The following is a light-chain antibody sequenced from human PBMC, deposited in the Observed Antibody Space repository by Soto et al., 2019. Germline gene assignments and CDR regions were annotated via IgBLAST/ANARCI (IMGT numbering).Light chain of an antibody. Sequence: DIQMTQSRSSLSASVGDRVSITCGASQSISNYLNWYQQKPGKAPKLLIFAASSLQSGVPSRFSGSRSGTHFTLTISSLQPEDFAIYYCQQSYSSPPTFGQGTKVDI. V-gene: IGKV1-39*01. CDR3: QQSYSSPPT. CDR1: QSISNY. CDR2: AAS. J-gene: IGKJ1*01.